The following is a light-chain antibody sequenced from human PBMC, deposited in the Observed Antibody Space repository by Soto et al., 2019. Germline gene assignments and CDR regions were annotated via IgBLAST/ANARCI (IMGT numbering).Light chain of an antibody. Sequence: EIVLTLSPATLSLSPGERATLSCRASRSVNSYLAWYQQKPGQAPRLLISDASNRATGIPARFSGSGSGTDFTLTISSLEPEDFAVYYCQHRSEWPVSFGQGTRLESK. CDR2: DAS. CDR1: RSVNSY. CDR3: QHRSEWPVS. V-gene: IGKV3-11*01. J-gene: IGKJ5*01.